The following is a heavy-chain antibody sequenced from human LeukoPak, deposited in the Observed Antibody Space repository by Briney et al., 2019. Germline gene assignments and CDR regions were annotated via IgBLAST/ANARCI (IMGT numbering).Heavy chain of an antibody. V-gene: IGHV4-59*01. CDR2: IYYSGST. D-gene: IGHD5-24*01. CDR1: GGSISSYY. CDR3: ARFRFYRRDGYNFDY. Sequence: KPSETLSLTCTVSGGSISSYYWSWIRQPPGKGLEWLGYIYYSGSTNYNPSLKSRVTISVDTSKNQFSLKLSSVTAADTAVYYCARFRFYRRDGYNFDYWGQGTLVTVSS. J-gene: IGHJ4*02.